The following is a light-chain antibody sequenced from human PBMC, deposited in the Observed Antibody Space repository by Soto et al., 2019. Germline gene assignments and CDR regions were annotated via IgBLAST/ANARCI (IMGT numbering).Light chain of an antibody. V-gene: IGKV1-39*01. CDR1: QSISSY. J-gene: IGKJ5*01. Sequence: DIQMTQSPATLSASVGDRVTTTCRASQSISSYLNWYQQKPGKAPKLLIYTASNLQSGVPSRFSGSGSGTDFTLTITSLQPEDFATYYCQQSYTSITFGQGTRLEIK. CDR2: TAS. CDR3: QQSYTSIT.